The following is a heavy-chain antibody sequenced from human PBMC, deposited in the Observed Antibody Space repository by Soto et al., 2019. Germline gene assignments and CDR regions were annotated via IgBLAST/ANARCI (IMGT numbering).Heavy chain of an antibody. J-gene: IGHJ6*02. CDR2: IYSGGST. D-gene: IGHD5-12*01. CDR3: ARESYDHTYYYGMDV. V-gene: IGHV3-53*01. CDR1: GFSVSSNY. Sequence: GGSLTLSCAASGFSVSSNYMSWVRQAPGKGLEWVAVIYSGGSTYYADSVKGRFTISRDNSKNTLYLQMNSLRAEDTAVYYCARESYDHTYYYGMDVWGQGTTVTVPS.